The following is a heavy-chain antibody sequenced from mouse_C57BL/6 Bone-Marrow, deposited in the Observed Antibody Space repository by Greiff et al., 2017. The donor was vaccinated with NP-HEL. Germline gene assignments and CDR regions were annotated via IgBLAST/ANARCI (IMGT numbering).Heavy chain of an antibody. D-gene: IGHD1-1*01. Sequence: DVQLQESGGGLVQPGGSMKLSCVASGFTFSNYWMNWVRQSPEKGLEWVAQIRLKSDNYATHYAESVKGRFTISRDDSKSSVYLQMNNLRAEDTGIYYCTYYYGSSLAYWGQGTLVTVSA. J-gene: IGHJ3*01. CDR1: GFTFSNYW. V-gene: IGHV6-3*01. CDR3: TYYYGSSLAY. CDR2: IRLKSDNYAT.